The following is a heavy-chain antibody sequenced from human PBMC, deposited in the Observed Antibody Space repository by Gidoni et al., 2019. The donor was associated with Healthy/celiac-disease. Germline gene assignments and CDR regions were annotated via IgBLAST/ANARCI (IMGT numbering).Heavy chain of an antibody. CDR1: GGSISSGSYY. V-gene: IGHV4-61*02. Sequence: QVQLQESGPGLVKPSQTLSLTCTVSGGSISSGSYYWSWIRQPAGKGLEWIGRIYTSGSTNYNPSLKSRVTISVDTSKNQCSLKLSSVTAADTAVYYCARSLPYNWNDGVIAFDIWGQGTMVTVSS. CDR3: ARSLPYNWNDGVIAFDI. D-gene: IGHD1-20*01. J-gene: IGHJ3*02. CDR2: IYTSGST.